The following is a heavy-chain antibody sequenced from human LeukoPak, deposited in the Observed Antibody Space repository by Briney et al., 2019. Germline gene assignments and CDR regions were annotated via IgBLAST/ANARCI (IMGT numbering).Heavy chain of an antibody. CDR1: GGSIGTSAYY. D-gene: IGHD3-16*02. CDR3: ARGRYSYGWNDS. Sequence: NPSQTLSLTCTVSGGSIGTSAYYWNWIRQHPGKGLEWIGFISDSGSTLYNPSLKSRVTISSDTSKNQFSLKLTSVTAADMAVYYCARGRYSYGWNDSRGQGTLVTVSS. CDR2: ISDSGST. J-gene: IGHJ5*01. V-gene: IGHV4-31*03.